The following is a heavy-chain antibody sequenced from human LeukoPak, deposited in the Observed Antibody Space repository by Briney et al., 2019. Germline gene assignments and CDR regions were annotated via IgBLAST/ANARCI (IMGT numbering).Heavy chain of an antibody. CDR1: GGSISSYY. V-gene: IGHV4-59*08. CDR2: IYYSGST. J-gene: IGHJ4*02. D-gene: IGHD5-18*01. Sequence: SETLSLTCTVSGGSISSYYWSWIRQPPGKGLEWIGYIYYSGSTNYNPSLKSRVTISVDTSKNQFSLKLSSVTAADTAVYYCARHFRGRSYGFVYWGQGTLVTVSP. CDR3: ARHFRGRSYGFVY.